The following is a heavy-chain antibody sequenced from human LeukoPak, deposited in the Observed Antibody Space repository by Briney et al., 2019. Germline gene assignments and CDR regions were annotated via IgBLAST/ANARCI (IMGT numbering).Heavy chain of an antibody. D-gene: IGHD2-8*01. CDR2: IYYTGST. J-gene: IGHJ6*03. V-gene: IGHV4-31*03. Sequence: SETLSLTCTVSGGSISSGTYYWSWIRQHPGKGLEWIGYIYYTGSTYYNPSLKSRLTMSLDKSTNQVSLKLNSVTAADTAVYYCASTYDYYYYMGVWGKGTTVTVSS. CDR3: ASTYDYYYYMGV. CDR1: GGSISSGTYY.